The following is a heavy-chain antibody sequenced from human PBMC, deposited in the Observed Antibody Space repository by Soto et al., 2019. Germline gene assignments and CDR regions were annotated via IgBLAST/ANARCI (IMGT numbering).Heavy chain of an antibody. V-gene: IGHV3-64D*06. D-gene: IGHD6-13*01. CDR1: GFTFISYA. J-gene: IGHJ4*02. CDR3: VKDALIAAAGRYYFDY. CDR2: ISSNGGST. Sequence: PGGSLRLSCSASGFTFISYAMHWVRQAPGKGLEYVSAISSNGGSTYYADSVKGRFTISRDNSKNTLYLQMSSLRAEDTAVYYCVKDALIAAAGRYYFDYWGQGTLVTVSS.